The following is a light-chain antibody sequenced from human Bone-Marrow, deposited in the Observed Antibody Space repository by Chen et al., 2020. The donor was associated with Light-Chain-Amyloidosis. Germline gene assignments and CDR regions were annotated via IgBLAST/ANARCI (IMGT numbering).Light chain of an antibody. Sequence: QSVLTHPPSMSDAPGQRVTISCTGSRSNLGTGYDVHWYQQLPGTSPKLLIYESDIRPSGVPDRFSASKSGTSASLSITGLQVADEADYYCQSYDTALLSLVFGGGTKLTV. CDR2: ESD. CDR1: RSNLGTGYD. J-gene: IGLJ2*01. CDR3: QSYDTALLSLV. V-gene: IGLV1-40*01.